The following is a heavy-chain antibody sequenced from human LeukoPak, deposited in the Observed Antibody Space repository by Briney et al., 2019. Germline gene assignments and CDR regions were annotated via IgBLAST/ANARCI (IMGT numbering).Heavy chain of an antibody. J-gene: IGHJ6*03. D-gene: IGHD6-6*01. V-gene: IGHV1-69*05. CDR3: AIAPYSSPSSYYYYMDV. CDR2: IIPIFVTA. Sequence: SVKVSCKGSGGTFSNYDISWVRQPAAQGVEWMGGIIPIFVTANYAQKFKGRVTITTDEYASTAYMELSSVKSEDTAVYYCAIAPYSSPSSYYYYMDVWGKGTTVTVSS. CDR1: GGTFSNYD.